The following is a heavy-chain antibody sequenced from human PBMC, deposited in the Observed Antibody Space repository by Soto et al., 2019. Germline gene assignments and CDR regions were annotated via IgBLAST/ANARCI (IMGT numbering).Heavy chain of an antibody. D-gene: IGHD3-3*01. V-gene: IGHV1-2*04. Sequence: GASVKVSCKASGYTFTGYYMHWVRQAPGQGLEWMGWINPNSGGTNYAQKFQGWVTMTRDTSISTAYMELSRLRSDDTAVYYCARGPLPSAEWLPDYYCYGMDVWGQGTTVTVSS. CDR2: INPNSGGT. CDR1: GYTFTGYY. CDR3: ARGPLPSAEWLPDYYCYGMDV. J-gene: IGHJ6*02.